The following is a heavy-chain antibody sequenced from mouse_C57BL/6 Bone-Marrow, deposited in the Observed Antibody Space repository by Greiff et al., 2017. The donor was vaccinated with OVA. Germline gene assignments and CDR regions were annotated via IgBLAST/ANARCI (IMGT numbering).Heavy chain of an antibody. CDR3: ARDAPAGSTWYFDV. J-gene: IGHJ1*03. CDR2: SRNKANDYTT. D-gene: IGHD1-1*01. Sequence: EVQRVESGGGLVQSGRSLRLSCATSGFTFSDFYMEWVRQAPGKGLEWIAASRNKANDYTTEYSASVKGRFIVSRDTSQSILYLQMIALRAEDTAIYDCARDAPAGSTWYFDVWGTGTTVTVSS. CDR1: GFTFSDFY. V-gene: IGHV7-1*01.